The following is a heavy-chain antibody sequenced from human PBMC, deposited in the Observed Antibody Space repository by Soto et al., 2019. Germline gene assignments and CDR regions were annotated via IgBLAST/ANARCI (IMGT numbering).Heavy chain of an antibody. CDR2: IIPIFGTA. V-gene: IGHV1-69*01. Sequence: QVQLVQSGAEVKKPGSSVKVSRKASGGTFSSYSINWVRQAPGQGLEWMGGIIPIFGTANYAQKFQGRVTLTADESTSTAHMELRSLRNEDTAVYYCARPFQSWPGGWYFDLWGRGTLVTVSS. CDR3: ARPFQSWPGGWYFDL. J-gene: IGHJ2*01. CDR1: GGTFSSYS. D-gene: IGHD3-16*01.